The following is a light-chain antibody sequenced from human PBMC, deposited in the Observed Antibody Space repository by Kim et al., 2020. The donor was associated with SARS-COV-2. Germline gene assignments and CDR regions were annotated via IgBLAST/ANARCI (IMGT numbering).Light chain of an antibody. J-gene: IGKJ4*01. CDR3: QQFNTDSAVT. V-gene: IGKV1-5*03. CDR2: KAS. CDR1: QSIDTW. Sequence: IQMTQSPSTLSASVGDRVTITCRASQSIDTWLAWYQQKPGKAPNLLIYKASTLQSGVPSRFSGSGSGTEFTLTISSLQPDDFATYYCQQFNTDSAVTFGGGTKVDIK.